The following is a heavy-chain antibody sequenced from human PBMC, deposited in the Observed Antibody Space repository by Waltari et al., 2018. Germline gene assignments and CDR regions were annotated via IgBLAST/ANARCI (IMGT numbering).Heavy chain of an antibody. D-gene: IGHD6-19*01. CDR2: IAYEGSNK. J-gene: IGHJ4*02. Sequence: QVQLVESGGGVVQPGRSLRLSCAASGFTFSSYAMHWVRQAPGKGLEGVAVIAYEGSNKYYAESVKGRFTISRDNSKNTLYLQMNSLRAEDTAVYYCARAGGAVAGPFDYWGQGTLVTVSS. V-gene: IGHV3-30-3*01. CDR1: GFTFSSYA. CDR3: ARAGGAVAGPFDY.